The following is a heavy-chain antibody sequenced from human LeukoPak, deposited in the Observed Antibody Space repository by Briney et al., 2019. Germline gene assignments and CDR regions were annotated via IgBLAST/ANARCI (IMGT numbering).Heavy chain of an antibody. CDR3: ARVGSTWSYFDY. D-gene: IGHD6-13*01. Sequence: PGGSLRLSCAASGFTFSSYSMNWVRQAPGKGLEWVSFMSGSSNYIYYAVSVKGRFSISRDNAKSSLYLQMNRLRAEDTAVYYCARVGSTWSYFDYWGQGTLVTVSS. J-gene: IGHJ4*02. V-gene: IGHV3-21*01. CDR1: GFTFSSYS. CDR2: MSGSSNYI.